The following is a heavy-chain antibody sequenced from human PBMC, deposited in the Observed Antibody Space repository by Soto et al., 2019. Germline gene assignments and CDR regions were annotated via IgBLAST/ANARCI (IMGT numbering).Heavy chain of an antibody. D-gene: IGHD3-10*01. Sequence: PGGSLRLSCAASGFTFSNYGMHWVRQAPGKGLEWVAVIWSDGSKRYYEDSVKGRFAISRENSQSTLYLQMNSLRAEDTAVYYCATGSGTYYNRLDHWGQGTLVTVSS. CDR3: ATGSGTYYNRLDH. J-gene: IGHJ4*01. V-gene: IGHV3-33*01. CDR2: IWSDGSKR. CDR1: GFTFSNYG.